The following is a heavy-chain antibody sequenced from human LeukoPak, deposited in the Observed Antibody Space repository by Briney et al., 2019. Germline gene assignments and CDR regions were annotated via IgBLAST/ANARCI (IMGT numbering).Heavy chain of an antibody. CDR1: GDTVSSNTAA. CDR3: ARDRGASGWLDY. D-gene: IGHD6-19*01. CDR2: TYYRSKWYN. J-gene: IGHJ4*02. V-gene: IGHV6-1*01. Sequence: SQTLSLTCAISGDTVSSNTAAWIWIRQSPSRGLECLGRTYYRSKWYNEYAVSVKSRMTINPDTSKNQFSLQLNSVTPEDTAVYYCARDRGASGWLDYWGQGTLVTVSS.